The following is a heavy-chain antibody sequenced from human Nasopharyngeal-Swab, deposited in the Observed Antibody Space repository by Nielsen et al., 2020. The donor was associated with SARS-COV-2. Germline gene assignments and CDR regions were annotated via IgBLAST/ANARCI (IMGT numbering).Heavy chain of an antibody. Sequence: GSLRLSCAVYGGSFSGYYWSWIRQSPGKGLEWIGEIRRSGRTNYNPALNSRVTISLDTSKNQFSLKVTSVTAADTAVYYCARQGVPIRGWFKDYDRTAYEYWGQGTLVTVSS. CDR2: IRRSGRT. CDR1: GGSFSGYY. V-gene: IGHV4-34*01. D-gene: IGHD3-22*01. CDR3: ARQGVPIRGWFKDYDRTAYEY. J-gene: IGHJ4*02.